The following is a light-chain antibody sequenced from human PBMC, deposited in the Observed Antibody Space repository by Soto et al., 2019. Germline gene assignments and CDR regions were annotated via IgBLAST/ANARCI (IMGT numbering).Light chain of an antibody. J-gene: IGLJ1*01. CDR3: QAWDSSTAV. Sequence: SSDLTQPPSVSVSPGQTASITCSGDKLGDKYACWYQQKPGQSPVLVIYQDSKRPSGIPERFSGSNSGNTATLTISGTQAMDEADYYCQAWDSSTAVFGTGTKLTVL. CDR1: KLGDKY. CDR2: QDS. V-gene: IGLV3-1*01.